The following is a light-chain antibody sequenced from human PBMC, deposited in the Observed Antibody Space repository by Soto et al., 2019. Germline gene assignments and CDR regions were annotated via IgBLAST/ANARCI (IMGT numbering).Light chain of an antibody. J-gene: IGKJ1*01. Sequence: EIVMTQSPLSLPVTPGEPASISCRSSQSLLHSNGYNYLDWFLQKPGQSPQLLIYLGSTRASGVPDRFSGSGSGTDFTMKIRRVEAEDVGVYYCMPALQTLRTFGQGTQVEIQ. V-gene: IGKV2-28*01. CDR2: LGS. CDR1: QSLLHSNGYNY. CDR3: MPALQTLRT.